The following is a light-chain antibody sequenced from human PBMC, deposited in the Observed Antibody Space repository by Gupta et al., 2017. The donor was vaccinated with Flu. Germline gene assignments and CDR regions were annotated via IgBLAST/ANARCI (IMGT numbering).Light chain of an antibody. CDR1: QSRGDSGRNTD. CDR3: RQRSESPPCT. CDR2: HVS. J-gene: IGKJ2*02. V-gene: IGKV2-30*01. Sequence: VVLTQSPLSLPVTLGQPASISCRSSQSRGDSGRNTDLNWFQQRPGQAPRRLIYHVSNLDAGVPDRFSGSGSGSDXTLIISXVEAEDVGIYYCRQRSESPPCTFGXGTRLEIK.